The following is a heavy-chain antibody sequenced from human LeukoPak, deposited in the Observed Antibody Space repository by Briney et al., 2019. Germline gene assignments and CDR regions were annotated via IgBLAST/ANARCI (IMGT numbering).Heavy chain of an antibody. CDR1: GGSISSYY. CDR3: AREAGTTEGFDY. D-gene: IGHD1-1*01. J-gene: IGHJ4*02. CDR2: IYYSGST. V-gene: IGHV4-59*01. Sequence: SQTLSLTCTVSGGSISSYYWSWIRQPPGKGLEWIGYIYYSGSTNYNPSLKSRVTISVDTSKNQFSLKLSSVTAADTAVYYCAREAGTTEGFDYWGQGTLVTVSS.